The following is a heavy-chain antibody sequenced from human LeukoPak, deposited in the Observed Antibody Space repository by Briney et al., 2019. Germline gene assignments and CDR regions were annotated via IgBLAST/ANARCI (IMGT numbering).Heavy chain of an antibody. CDR2: IIPIFGTA. V-gene: IGHV1-69*01. CDR1: GGTFNSYA. Sequence: VASVTVSFKASGGTFNSYAISWVRQAPGQGLEWMGGIIPIFGTANYAQKFQGRVTITADESTSTAYMELSSLRSEDTAVYYCARGRGKGIAVAGTSFDIWGQGTMVTVSS. D-gene: IGHD6-19*01. J-gene: IGHJ3*02. CDR3: ARGRGKGIAVAGTSFDI.